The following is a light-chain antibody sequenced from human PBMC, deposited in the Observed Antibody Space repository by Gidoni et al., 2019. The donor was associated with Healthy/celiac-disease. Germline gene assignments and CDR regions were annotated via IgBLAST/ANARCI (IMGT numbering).Light chain of an antibody. V-gene: IGKV1-39*01. CDR3: QQSYSTPYT. CDR1: QSISSY. J-gene: IGKJ2*01. Sequence: DIQMTQSPSSLSASVGDRVTITCRASQSISSYLNWYQQKPGKAHKLLIYAASSLQSGVPSRCSGSGSGTDFTLTISSLQPEDFATYYCQQSYSTPYTFGQGTKLEIK. CDR2: AAS.